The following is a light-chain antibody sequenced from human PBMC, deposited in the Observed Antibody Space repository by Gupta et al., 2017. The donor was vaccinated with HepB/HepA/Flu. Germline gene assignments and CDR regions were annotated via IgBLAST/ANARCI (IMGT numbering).Light chain of an antibody. J-gene: IGLJ3*02. CDR3: GTWDSSLSAGM. CDR2: DNN. CDR1: SSNIGNNY. Sequence: QSVLTQPPSVSAAPGKKVTISALGSSSNIGNNYVSWYQQLPGTAPKLLIYDNNKRPSGIPDRFSGSKSGTSATLGITGLQTGDEADYYCGTWDSSLSAGMFGGGTKLTVL. V-gene: IGLV1-51*01.